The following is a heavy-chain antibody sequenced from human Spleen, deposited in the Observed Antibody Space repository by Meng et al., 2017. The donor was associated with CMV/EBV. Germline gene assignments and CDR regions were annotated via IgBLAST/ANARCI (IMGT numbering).Heavy chain of an antibody. CDR1: FTFSRYA. CDR3: ARDRWDESGYLSVYFDY. J-gene: IGHJ4*02. D-gene: IGHD5-12*01. V-gene: IGHV3-30*04. CDR2: ILHDGQNT. Sequence: FTFSRYAMHWVRQAPGKGLEWVAVILHDGQNTYYADSVKGRFTISRDNSKNTLYLQMNSLRVQDTAVYYCARDRWDESGYLSVYFDYWGQGTLVTVSS.